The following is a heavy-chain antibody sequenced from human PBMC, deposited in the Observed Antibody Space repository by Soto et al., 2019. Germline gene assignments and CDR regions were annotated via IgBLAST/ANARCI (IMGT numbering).Heavy chain of an antibody. CDR2: AYHNGLT. V-gene: IGHV4-4*02. J-gene: IGHJ4*02. D-gene: IGHD6-19*01. CDR3: ARDAAVPGESDRFDY. Sequence: SETLSLTCAVSGDSVTSNVWWSWVRQPPGKGLEWIGEAYHNGLTDYNPSLKSRVTMSVDTSKNEFSLKLTSLTAADTAIYYCARDAAVPGESDRFDYWGQGTQVTVSS. CDR1: GDSVTSNVW.